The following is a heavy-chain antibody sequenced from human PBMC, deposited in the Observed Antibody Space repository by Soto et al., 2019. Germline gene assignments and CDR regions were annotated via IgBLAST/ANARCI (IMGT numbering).Heavy chain of an antibody. V-gene: IGHV4-59*01. CDR1: GGSISSYY. CDR3: AREGAPYYYDSSGYGNWFDP. Sequence: SETLSLTCTVSGGSISSYYWSWIRQPPGKGLEWIGYIYYSGSTNYNPSLKSRVTISVDTSKNQFSLKLSSVTAADTAVYYCAREGAPYYYDSSGYGNWFDPWGQGTLVTVSS. J-gene: IGHJ5*02. CDR2: IYYSGST. D-gene: IGHD3-22*01.